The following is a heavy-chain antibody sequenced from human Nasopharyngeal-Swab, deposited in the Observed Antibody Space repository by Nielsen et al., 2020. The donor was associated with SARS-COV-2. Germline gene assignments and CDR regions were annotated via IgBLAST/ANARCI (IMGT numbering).Heavy chain of an antibody. Sequence: GESLKISCAASGFTFSNAWMSWVRQAPGKGLEWVGCIKSKTDGGTTDYAAPVKGRFTISRDDSKNTLYLQMNSLKTGDTAVYYCTTAQSLYYYYMDVWGKGTTVTVSS. CDR1: GFTFSNAW. CDR3: TTAQSLYYYYMDV. V-gene: IGHV3-15*01. CDR2: IKSKTDGGTT. J-gene: IGHJ6*03.